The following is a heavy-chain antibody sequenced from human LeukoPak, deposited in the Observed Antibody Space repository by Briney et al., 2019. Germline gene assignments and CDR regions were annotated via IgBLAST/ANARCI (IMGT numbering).Heavy chain of an antibody. Sequence: ASVKVSCKASGYTFTGYYMHWVRQAPGQGLEWMGWINPNSGGTNYAQKFQGRVTMTRDTYISTAYMELSRLRSDDTAVYYCARDGVSGSYSSDYWGQGTLVTVSS. V-gene: IGHV1-2*02. CDR1: GYTFTGYY. D-gene: IGHD1-26*01. CDR3: ARDGVSGSYSSDY. CDR2: INPNSGGT. J-gene: IGHJ4*02.